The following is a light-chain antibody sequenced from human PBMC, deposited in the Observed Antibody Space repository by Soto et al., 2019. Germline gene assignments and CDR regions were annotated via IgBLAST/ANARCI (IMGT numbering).Light chain of an antibody. V-gene: IGLV3-1*01. J-gene: IGLJ2*01. CDR1: KLGEKY. CDR3: QAWASSAP. Sequence: SYELTQPPSVSVSPGQTASITCSGDKLGEKYASWYQQKPGQSPVLVIYQDGKRPSGIPERFSGSNSGNTATLTISGTQAMDEADYYCQAWASSAPFGGGTQLTVL. CDR2: QDG.